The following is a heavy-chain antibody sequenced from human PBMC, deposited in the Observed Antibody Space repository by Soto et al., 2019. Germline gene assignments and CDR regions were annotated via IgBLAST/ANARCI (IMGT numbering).Heavy chain of an antibody. J-gene: IGHJ4*02. CDR2: ISGSGGDT. CDR3: AKEGFDY. V-gene: IGHV3-23*01. CDR1: GFIFPNYA. Sequence: EVQLLESGGGLVQPGGSLRLSCAASGFIFPNYAMSWVRQAPGKGLEWVSAISGSGGDTYYVDSVKGRFAISRDNSKSTLYLQMNILRAEDTAVYYCAKEGFDYWGQGTLVTVSS.